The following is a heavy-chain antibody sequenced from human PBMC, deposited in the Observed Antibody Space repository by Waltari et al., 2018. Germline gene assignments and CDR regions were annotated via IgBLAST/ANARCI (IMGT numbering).Heavy chain of an antibody. CDR1: GFTLSSYA. V-gene: IGHV3-23*03. Sequence: EVQLLESGGGLVQPGGSLRLSCAASGFTLSSYAMSWVRQAPGKGLEWVSVIYSGGSTYYADSVKGRFTISRDNSKNTLYLQMNSLRAEDTAVYYCAKQLGRGYFDYWGQGTLVTVSS. D-gene: IGHD7-27*01. J-gene: IGHJ4*02. CDR2: IYSGGST. CDR3: AKQLGRGYFDY.